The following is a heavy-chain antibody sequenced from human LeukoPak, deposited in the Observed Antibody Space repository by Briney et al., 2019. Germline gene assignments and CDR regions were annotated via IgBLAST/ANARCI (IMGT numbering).Heavy chain of an antibody. CDR2: IKQDGSEK. CDR1: GFTFSSYW. V-gene: IGHV3-7*03. CDR3: ARSITMVRGINWLDP. J-gene: IGHJ5*02. D-gene: IGHD3-10*01. Sequence: GGSLRLSCAASGFTFSSYWMSWVRQAPGKGMEWVANIKQDGSEKYYVDSVKGRFTISRDNAKNSLYLQMNSLRAEDTAVYYCARSITMVRGINWLDPWGQGTLVTVSS.